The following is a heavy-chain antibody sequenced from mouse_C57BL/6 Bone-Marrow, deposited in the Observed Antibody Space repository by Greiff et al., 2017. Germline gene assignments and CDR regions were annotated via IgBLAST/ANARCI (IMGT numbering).Heavy chain of an antibody. CDR1: GFTFSDYY. V-gene: IGHV5-12*01. CDR2: ISNGGGST. D-gene: IGHD1-1*01. Sequence: EVMLVESGGGLVQPGGSLKLSCAASGFTFSDYYMYWVRQTPEQRLEWVAYISNGGGSTYYPDTVKGRFTISRDNATNTLYLQMSRLRSEDTARYYCASPTYYYGSSPAMDYWGQGTSVTVAS. J-gene: IGHJ4*01. CDR3: ASPTYYYGSSPAMDY.